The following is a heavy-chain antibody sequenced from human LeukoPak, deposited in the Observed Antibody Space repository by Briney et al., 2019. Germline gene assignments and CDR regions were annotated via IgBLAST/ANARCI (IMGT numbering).Heavy chain of an antibody. D-gene: IGHD1-26*01. V-gene: IGHV4-59*01. CDR3: ARGDPSGRPGIGFDF. J-gene: IGHJ4*02. CDR1: GGSISSFY. Sequence: PSETLSLTCTVSGGSISSFYLTWIRRPPGKGLEWIGHFHDSEGTKYNPSLQSRAAIPIDTPKNQFSLMVNSVTAADTAVYYCARGDPSGRPGIGFDFWGQETLDSVPS. CDR2: FHDSEGT.